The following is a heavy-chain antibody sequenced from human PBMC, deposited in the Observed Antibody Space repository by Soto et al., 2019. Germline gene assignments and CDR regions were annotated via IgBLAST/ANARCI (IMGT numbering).Heavy chain of an antibody. J-gene: IGHJ3*02. CDR2: IKQDGSEK. Sequence: GGSLRLSCAASGFTFSSYWMSWVRQAPGKGLEWVANIKQDGSEKYYVDSVKGRFTISRDNAKNSLYLQMNSLRAEDTAVYYCASGPRRSFGVVIIWGQGTMVTVSS. D-gene: IGHD3-3*01. CDR1: GFTFSSYW. V-gene: IGHV3-7*01. CDR3: ASGPRRSFGVVII.